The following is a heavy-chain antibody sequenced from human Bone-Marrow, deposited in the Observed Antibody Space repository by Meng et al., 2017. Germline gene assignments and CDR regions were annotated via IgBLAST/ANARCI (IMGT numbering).Heavy chain of an antibody. CDR3: ARVYCSGGSCYPYGMDV. CDR2: IWYDGSNK. CDR1: GFTFSSYA. D-gene: IGHD2-15*01. J-gene: IGHJ6*02. V-gene: IGHV3-33*08. Sequence: GESLKISCAASGFTFSSYAMHWVRQAPGKGLEGVAVIWYDGSNKYYADSVKGRFTISRDNSKNTLYLQMNSLRAEDTAVYYCARVYCSGGSCYPYGMDVWGQGNTVTVSS.